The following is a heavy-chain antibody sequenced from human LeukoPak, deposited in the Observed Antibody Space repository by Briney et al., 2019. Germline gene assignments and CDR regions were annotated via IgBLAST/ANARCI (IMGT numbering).Heavy chain of an antibody. CDR1: GYIFTGYW. J-gene: IGHJ4*02. CDR3: ARVRDTSGYFDYGY. V-gene: IGHV5-51*01. CDR2: IYPGDSAT. D-gene: IGHD3-22*01. Sequence: GESLKISCKGSGYIFTGYWIGWVRQMPGKGLEWMGIIYPGDSATRYSPSFQGQVTISADKSISTAYLQWSSLKASDTAMYYCARVRDTSGYFDYGYWGQGTLVTVSS.